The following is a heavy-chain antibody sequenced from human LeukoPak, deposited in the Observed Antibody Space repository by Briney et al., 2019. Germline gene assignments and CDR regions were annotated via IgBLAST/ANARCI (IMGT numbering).Heavy chain of an antibody. Sequence: SETLSLTCTVSGGSISSSSYYWSWSRPPPGKGLGWLGDIYNSGSTNYNPFLKSRVTISVHTSKNQFSLKLSSVTAADTAVYYCARLSGYYDILTGYYFGWFDPWGQGTLVTVSS. J-gene: IGHJ5*02. CDR3: ARLSGYYDILTGYYFGWFDP. CDR1: GGSISSSSYY. CDR2: IYNSGST. D-gene: IGHD3-9*01. V-gene: IGHV4-61*05.